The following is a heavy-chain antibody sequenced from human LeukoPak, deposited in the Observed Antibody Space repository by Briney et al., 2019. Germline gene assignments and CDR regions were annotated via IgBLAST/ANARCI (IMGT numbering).Heavy chain of an antibody. Sequence: GGSLRLSCVASGFTFSSYGMYWVRQAPGKGLERVAVVSYDGRYRYYADSVKGRFTISRDNSKNTLYLQMDSLRAEDTAVYYCAKFGVAAGTDYWYFDLWSRGTLVTVSS. CDR3: AKFGVAAGTDYWYFDL. CDR1: GFTFSSYG. D-gene: IGHD6-19*01. V-gene: IGHV3-30*18. CDR2: VSYDGRYR. J-gene: IGHJ2*01.